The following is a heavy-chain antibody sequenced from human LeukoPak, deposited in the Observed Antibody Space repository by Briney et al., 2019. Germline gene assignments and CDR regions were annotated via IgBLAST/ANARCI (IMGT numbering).Heavy chain of an antibody. J-gene: IGHJ4*02. CDR2: ISGSGGST. CDR3: AKAQRPNSGYLGFLVDY. CDR1: GFTFSSYA. V-gene: IGHV3-23*01. D-gene: IGHD5-12*01. Sequence: PGGSLRLSCAASGFTFSSYAMSWVRQAPGKGLEWVSAISGSGGSTYYADSVKGRFTLSRDNSKNTLYLQMNSLRAEDTAVYYCAKAQRPNSGYLGFLVDYWGQGTLVTVSS.